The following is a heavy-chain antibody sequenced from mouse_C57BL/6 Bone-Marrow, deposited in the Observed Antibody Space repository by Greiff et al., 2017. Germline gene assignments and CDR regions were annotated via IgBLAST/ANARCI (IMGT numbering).Heavy chain of an antibody. J-gene: IGHJ2*01. D-gene: IGHD4-1*01. V-gene: IGHV1-55*01. Sequence: VQLKESGAELVKPGASVKMSCKASGYTFTSYWITWVKQRPGQGLEWIGDIYPGSGSTNYNEKFKSKATLTVDTSSSTAYMQLSSLTSEDSAVYYCARLTYYFDYWGQGTTLTVSS. CDR3: ARLTYYFDY. CDR1: GYTFTSYW. CDR2: IYPGSGST.